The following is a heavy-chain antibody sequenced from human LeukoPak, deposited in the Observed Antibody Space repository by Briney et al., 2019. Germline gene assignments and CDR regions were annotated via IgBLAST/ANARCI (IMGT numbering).Heavy chain of an antibody. CDR2: IRYDGGNK. D-gene: IGHD3-22*01. CDR1: GFTFSSYG. V-gene: IGHV3-30*02. J-gene: IGHJ4*02. CDR3: AKPYYYSNYLVY. Sequence: GGSLRLSCVASGFTFSSYGMHWVRQTPGKGLEWVAFIRYDGGNKYYADSVKGRFTISRDNSKNTLSLQMTSLRPEDTAVYYCAKPYYYSNYLVYWGQGTLVTVSS.